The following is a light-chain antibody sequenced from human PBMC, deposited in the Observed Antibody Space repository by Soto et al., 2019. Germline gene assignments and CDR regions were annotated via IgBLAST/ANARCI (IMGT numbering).Light chain of an antibody. CDR1: QSVFYSPNNKNN. Sequence: DIVMTQSPDSLAVSLGERATINCKSSQSVFYSPNNKNNLAWYQQKPGQPPKLLLSWASTRESGVPDRFSGSGSGTDFALTISSLQAEDVAVYYCQQYYSNPPLFTFGPGTKVDIK. CDR2: WAS. V-gene: IGKV4-1*01. J-gene: IGKJ3*01. CDR3: QQYYSNPPLFT.